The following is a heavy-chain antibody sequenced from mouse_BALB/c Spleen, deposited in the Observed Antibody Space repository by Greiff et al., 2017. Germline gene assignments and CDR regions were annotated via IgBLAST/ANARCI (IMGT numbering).Heavy chain of an antibody. Sequence: VQLQQSGAELVRPGTSVKVSCKASGYAFTNYLIEWVKQRPGQGLEWIGVINPGSGGTNYNEKFKGKATLTADKSSSTAYMQLSSLTSDDSAVYFCASSMDYWGQGTSVTVSS. CDR1: GYAFTNYL. V-gene: IGHV1-54*01. J-gene: IGHJ4*01. CDR3: ASSMDY. CDR2: INPGSGGT.